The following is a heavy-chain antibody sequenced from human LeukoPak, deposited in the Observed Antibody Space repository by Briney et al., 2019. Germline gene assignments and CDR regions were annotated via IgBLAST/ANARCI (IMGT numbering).Heavy chain of an antibody. CDR1: GGSISSYY. Sequence: PSETLSLTCTVSGGSISSYYWSWIRQPPGKGLEWIGYIYYSGSTNYNPSLKSRVTISVDTSKNQFSLKLSSVTAADTAVYYCARGDQYSSGWPPFDYWGQGTLVTVSS. CDR2: IYYSGST. V-gene: IGHV4-59*01. J-gene: IGHJ4*02. CDR3: ARGDQYSSGWPPFDY. D-gene: IGHD6-19*01.